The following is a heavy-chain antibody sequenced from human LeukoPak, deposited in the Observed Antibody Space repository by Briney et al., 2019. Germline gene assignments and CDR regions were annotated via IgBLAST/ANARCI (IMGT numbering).Heavy chain of an antibody. J-gene: IGHJ3*02. CDR3: ARDHSLVAVAGNGPDAFDI. D-gene: IGHD6-19*01. Sequence: GASVKVSCKASGYTFTSYGISWVRQAPGQGLEWMGWISAYNGNTNYAQKLQGRVTMTTDTSKSTAYMELRSLRSDDTAVYYCARDHSLVAVAGNGPDAFDIWGQGTMVTVSS. CDR1: GYTFTSYG. CDR2: ISAYNGNT. V-gene: IGHV1-18*01.